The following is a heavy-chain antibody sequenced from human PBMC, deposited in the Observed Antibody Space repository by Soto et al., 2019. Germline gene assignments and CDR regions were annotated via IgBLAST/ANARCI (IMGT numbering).Heavy chain of an antibody. CDR2: ISSSSSTI. CDR1: GFTFSSNS. J-gene: IGHJ5*02. V-gene: IGHV3-48*02. Sequence: EVQVVESGGGLVQPGGSLRLSCAASGFTFSSNSMNWVRQAPGKGLEWISYISSSSSTIYADSVKGRFTISRDNAKNSLYLQMNSLRDADPAVYYCASVIWSGHLTSDLWGQGTLVTVSS. D-gene: IGHD3-3*01. CDR3: ASVIWSGHLTSDL.